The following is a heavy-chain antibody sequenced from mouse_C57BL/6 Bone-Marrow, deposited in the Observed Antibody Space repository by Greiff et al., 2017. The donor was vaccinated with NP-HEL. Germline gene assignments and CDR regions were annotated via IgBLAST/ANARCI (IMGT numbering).Heavy chain of an antibody. CDR3: ARRGLYSNYVPLAMDY. Sequence: VQLQQSGPVLVKPGASVKMSCKASGYTFTDYYMNWVKQSHGKSLEWIGVINPYNGGTSYNQKFKGKATLTVDKSSSTAYMELNSLTSEDSAVYYCARRGLYSNYVPLAMDYWGQGTSVTVSS. D-gene: IGHD2-5*01. V-gene: IGHV1-19*01. CDR2: INPYNGGT. J-gene: IGHJ4*01. CDR1: GYTFTDYY.